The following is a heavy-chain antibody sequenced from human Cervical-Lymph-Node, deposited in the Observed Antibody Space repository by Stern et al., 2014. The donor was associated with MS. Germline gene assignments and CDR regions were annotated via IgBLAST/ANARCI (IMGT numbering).Heavy chain of an antibody. Sequence: QDQLVQSGAEVKKPGASVKVSCKASGYTFTDYYMQWVRQAPGQGLEWMGWIHPNSGDTKYARKFQGRVTLTRDTSISTVYLDLSGLGYDDTAVYYCARGLATAVIADYWGQGTLVTVS. J-gene: IGHJ4*02. D-gene: IGHD2-21*01. CDR3: ARGLATAVIADY. CDR1: GYTFTDYY. CDR2: IHPNSGDT. V-gene: IGHV1-2*02.